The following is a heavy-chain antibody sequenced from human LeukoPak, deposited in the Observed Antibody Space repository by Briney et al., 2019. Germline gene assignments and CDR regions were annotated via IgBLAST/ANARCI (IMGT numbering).Heavy chain of an antibody. CDR3: ARVPAGPDGYCSSTSCYTRDY. D-gene: IGHD2-2*02. CDR1: GYTFTGYY. J-gene: IGHJ4*02. CDR2: INPNSGGT. Sequence: ASVKASCKACGYTFTGYYMHWVRQAPGQGLEWMGWINPNSGGTNYAQKFQGRVTMTRDTSISTAYMELSRLRSDDTAVYYCARVPAGPDGYCSSTSCYTRDYWGQGTLVTVSS. V-gene: IGHV1-2*02.